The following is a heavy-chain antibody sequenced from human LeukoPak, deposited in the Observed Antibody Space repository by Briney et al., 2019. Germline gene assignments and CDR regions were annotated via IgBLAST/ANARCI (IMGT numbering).Heavy chain of an antibody. J-gene: IGHJ4*02. Sequence: GGSLRLSCAASGFTFSTYNMNWVRPAPGKGLEWVSYISSGSGTIYYADSEKGRFTISRDNAKNSLYLQMNSLRAEDTAVYYCARLTTVTNDGVYWGQGTLVTVSS. CDR3: ARLTTVTNDGVY. V-gene: IGHV3-48*01. D-gene: IGHD4-17*01. CDR1: GFTFSTYN. CDR2: ISSGSGTI.